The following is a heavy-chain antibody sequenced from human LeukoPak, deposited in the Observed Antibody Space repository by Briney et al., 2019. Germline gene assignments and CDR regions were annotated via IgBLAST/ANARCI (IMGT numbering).Heavy chain of an antibody. D-gene: IGHD3-22*01. CDR1: GFTFSSYA. CDR3: ASSSIVVVITPGY. CDR2: ISYDGSNK. J-gene: IGHJ4*02. V-gene: IGHV3-30-3*01. Sequence: GGSLRLSCAASGFTFSSYAMHWVRQAPGKGLEWVAVISYDGSNKYYADSVKGRFTISRDNSKNTLYLQMNSLRAEDTAVYYCASSSIVVVITPGYWGQGTLVTVSS.